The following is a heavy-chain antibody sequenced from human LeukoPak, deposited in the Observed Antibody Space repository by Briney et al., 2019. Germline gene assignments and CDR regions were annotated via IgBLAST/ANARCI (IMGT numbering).Heavy chain of an antibody. Sequence: ASGKVSCKASGATFSSYAISLVRGAPGPGLEWVGRIIPIFGIANYAQKFQVRVTHTADKSTTTAYMEQSSLRSEDTAVYYCASPTQGYCTNGVCCETDYWGQGTLVTVSS. CDR2: IIPIFGIA. CDR1: GATFSSYA. J-gene: IGHJ4*02. V-gene: IGHV1-69*04. D-gene: IGHD2-8*01. CDR3: ASPTQGYCTNGVCCETDY.